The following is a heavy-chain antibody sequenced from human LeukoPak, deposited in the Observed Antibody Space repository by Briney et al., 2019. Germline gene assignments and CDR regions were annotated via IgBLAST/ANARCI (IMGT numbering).Heavy chain of an antibody. V-gene: IGHV5-51*01. Sequence: GESLKISCKGSEYSFTTYWIGWVRQMPGKGLEWMGIIYPGDSDTRYSPSFQGQVTISADKSISTAYLQWSSLKASDTAMYYCACGMVGGTGGGYFDYWGQGTLVTVSS. CDR1: EYSFTTYW. D-gene: IGHD6-19*01. J-gene: IGHJ4*02. CDR3: ACGMVGGTGGGYFDY. CDR2: IYPGDSDT.